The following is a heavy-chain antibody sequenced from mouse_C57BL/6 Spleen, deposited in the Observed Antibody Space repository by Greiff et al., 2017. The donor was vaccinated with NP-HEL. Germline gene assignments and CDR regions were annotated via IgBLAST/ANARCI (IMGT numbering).Heavy chain of an antibody. J-gene: IGHJ1*03. Sequence: VQLQQPGAELVMPGASVKLSCKASGYTFTSYWMHWVKQRPGQGLEWIGEIDPSDSYTNYNQKFKGKSTLTVDKSSSTAYMQLSSLTSEDSAVYYCARDYYGNHLGYFDVWGTGTTVTVSS. CDR1: GYTFTSYW. V-gene: IGHV1-69*01. CDR3: ARDYYGNHLGYFDV. D-gene: IGHD2-1*01. CDR2: IDPSDSYT.